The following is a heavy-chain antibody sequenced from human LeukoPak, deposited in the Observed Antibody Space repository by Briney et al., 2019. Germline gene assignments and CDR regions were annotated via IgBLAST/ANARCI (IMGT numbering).Heavy chain of an antibody. CDR3: ARGLGYSYGHRPLDY. CDR1: GGSFSGYY. J-gene: IGHJ4*02. D-gene: IGHD5-18*01. Sequence: KPSETLSLTCAVYGGSFSGYYWSWLRQPPGKGLEWIGEINHSGSTNYNPSLKSRVTISVDTSKNQFSLKPSSVTAADTAVYYCARGLGYSYGHRPLDYWGQGTLVTVSS. V-gene: IGHV4-34*01. CDR2: INHSGST.